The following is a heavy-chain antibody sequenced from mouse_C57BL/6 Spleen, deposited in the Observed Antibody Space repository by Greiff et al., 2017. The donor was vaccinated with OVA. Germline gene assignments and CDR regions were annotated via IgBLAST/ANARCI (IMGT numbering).Heavy chain of an antibody. CDR3: ARRDPYYAVDC. Sequence: EVQLVESGGGLVKPGGSLKLSCAASGFTFSDYGMHWVRQAPEKGLEWVAYISSGSSTIDYADTVKGRFTISRDNAKNTLFLQMTSLRSEDTAMYYCARRDPYYAVDCWGQGTSVTVSS. V-gene: IGHV5-17*01. CDR1: GFTFSDYG. CDR2: ISSGSSTI. J-gene: IGHJ4*01.